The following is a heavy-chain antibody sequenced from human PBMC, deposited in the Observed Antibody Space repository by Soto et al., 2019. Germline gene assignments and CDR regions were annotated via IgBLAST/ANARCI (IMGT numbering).Heavy chain of an antibody. D-gene: IGHD6-19*01. V-gene: IGHV3-11*01. CDR3: ARDRKDQQWLVDFDY. Sequence: PGGSLRVSCAASGFTFSDDYMSWIRQAPGKGLEWVSYISSSGSTIYYADSVKGRFTISRDNAKNSLYLQMNSLRAEDTAVYYCARDRKDQQWLVDFDYWGQGTLVTVSS. CDR2: ISSSGSTI. J-gene: IGHJ4*02. CDR1: GFTFSDDY.